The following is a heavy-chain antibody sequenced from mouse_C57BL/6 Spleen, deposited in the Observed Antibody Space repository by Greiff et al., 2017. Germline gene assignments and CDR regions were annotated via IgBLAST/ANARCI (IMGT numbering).Heavy chain of an antibody. Sequence: VQLQESGPELVKPGASVKISCKASGYAFSSSWMNWVKQRPGKGLEWIGRIYPGDGDTNYNGKFKGKATLTADKSSSTAYMQLSSLTSEDSAVYFCARVGGVYYDYGGYFDYWGQGTTLTVSS. CDR2: IYPGDGDT. D-gene: IGHD2-4*01. CDR1: GYAFSSSW. V-gene: IGHV1-82*01. J-gene: IGHJ2*01. CDR3: ARVGGVYYDYGGYFDY.